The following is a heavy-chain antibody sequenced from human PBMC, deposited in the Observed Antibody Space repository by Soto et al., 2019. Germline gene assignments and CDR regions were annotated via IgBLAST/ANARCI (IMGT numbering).Heavy chain of an antibody. CDR3: ASRREWPQKGFDI. Sequence: SETLSLTCTVSGGSISSGGYYWSWIRQHPGKGLEWIGYIYYSGSTYYNPSLKSRVTISVDTSKNQFSLKLSSVTAADTAVYYCASRREWPQKGFDIWGQGTMVTVSS. CDR2: IYYSGST. CDR1: GGSISSGGYY. J-gene: IGHJ3*02. D-gene: IGHD3-3*01. V-gene: IGHV4-31*03.